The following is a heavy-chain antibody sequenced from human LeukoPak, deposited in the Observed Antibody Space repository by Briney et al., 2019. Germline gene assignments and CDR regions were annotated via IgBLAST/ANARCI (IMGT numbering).Heavy chain of an antibody. J-gene: IGHJ3*02. CDR2: IYTSGST. CDR3: ARGGGYCSSTSCYGAFDI. V-gene: IGHV4-61*02. CDR1: GGSISSGSYY. D-gene: IGHD2-2*01. Sequence: PSQTLSLTCTVSGGSISSGSYYWSWIRQPAGKGLEWIGRIYTSGSTNYNPSLKSRVTISVDTSKNLFSLKLSSVTAADTAVYYCARGGGYCSSTSCYGAFDIWGQGTMVTVSS.